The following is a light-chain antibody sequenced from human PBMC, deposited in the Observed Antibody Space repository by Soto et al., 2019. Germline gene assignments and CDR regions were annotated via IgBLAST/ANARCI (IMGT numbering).Light chain of an antibody. V-gene: IGLV2-14*01. J-gene: IGLJ3*02. CDR1: SSDVGGYNY. Sequence: QSAMTQPASVSGSPGQSITISCTGTSSDVGGYNYVSWYQQHPGKAPKLMIYEVSNRPSGVSNRLSGSKSGKTASLTISVLQAEDEADYYCRSYTSSSTLCVFGGGTQLNVL. CDR2: EVS. CDR3: RSYTSSSTLCV.